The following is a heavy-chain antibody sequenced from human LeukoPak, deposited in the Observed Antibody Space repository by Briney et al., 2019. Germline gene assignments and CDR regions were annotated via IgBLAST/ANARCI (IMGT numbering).Heavy chain of an antibody. CDR3: ARLLYNWNDYWFDP. J-gene: IGHJ5*02. CDR1: GGSICSYY. Sequence: PSETLSLTCSVSGGSICSYYWSWIRQPPGKGREWIGNIYYSGSTNYNPSLKSRVTISVDTSKNQFSLKLSSVTAADTAVYYCARLLYNWNDYWFDPWGQGTLVTVSS. D-gene: IGHD1-1*01. CDR2: IYYSGST. V-gene: IGHV4-59*08.